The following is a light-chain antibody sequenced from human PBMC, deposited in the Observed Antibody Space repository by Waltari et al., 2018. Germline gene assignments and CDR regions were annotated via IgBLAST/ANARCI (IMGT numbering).Light chain of an antibody. Sequence: EIVLTQSPGPLSLSLGERPTVSCRASQRVSRALAWYQQKPGQAPRLLIYCASPRATGIPDRFSGSGSWTDFSLTISRLEPDDFAIYYCQHYLRLPVTFGQGTKVEI. CDR1: QRVSRA. CDR2: CAS. CDR3: QHYLRLPVT. J-gene: IGKJ1*01. V-gene: IGKV3-20*01.